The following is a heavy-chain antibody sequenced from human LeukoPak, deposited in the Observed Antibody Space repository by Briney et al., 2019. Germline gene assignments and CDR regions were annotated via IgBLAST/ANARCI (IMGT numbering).Heavy chain of an antibody. CDR1: GFAFSDYW. CDR3: ARDSSPRYSGYDWVF. Sequence: GGSLRLSCTASGFAFSDYWMSWVRQAPGKGLEWLANINQDGSQTSYVDSVGGRFTVSRDNPKNSLYLQMNSLRADDTAVYYCARDSSPRYSGYDWVFWGRGTLVTVSS. J-gene: IGHJ4*02. D-gene: IGHD5-12*01. V-gene: IGHV3-7*01. CDR2: INQDGSQT.